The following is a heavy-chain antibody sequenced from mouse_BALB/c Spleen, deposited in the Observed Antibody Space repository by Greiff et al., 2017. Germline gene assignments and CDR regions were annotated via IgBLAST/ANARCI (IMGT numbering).Heavy chain of an antibody. J-gene: IGHJ3*01. CDR3: ARDGYYDWFAY. CDR1: GYTFSSYW. Sequence: QVQLQQSGAELMKPGASVKISCKATGYTFSSYWIEWVKQRPGHGLEWIGEILPGSGSTNYNEKFKGKATFTADTSSNTAYMQLSSLTSEDSAVYYCARDGYYDWFAYWGQGTLVTVSA. D-gene: IGHD2-3*01. CDR2: ILPGSGST. V-gene: IGHV1-9*01.